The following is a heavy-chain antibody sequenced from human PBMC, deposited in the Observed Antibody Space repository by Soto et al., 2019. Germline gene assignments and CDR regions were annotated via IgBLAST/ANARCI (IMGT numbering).Heavy chain of an antibody. Sequence: GSLRLSCAASGFTFSSYGMHWVRQAPGKGLEWVAVISYDGSNKYYADSVKGRFTISRDNSKNTLYLQMNSLRAEDTAVYYCANRGPDTAMVISANHYGMDVWGQGTTVTVSS. CDR3: ANRGPDTAMVISANHYGMDV. CDR2: ISYDGSNK. D-gene: IGHD5-18*01. V-gene: IGHV3-30*18. J-gene: IGHJ6*02. CDR1: GFTFSSYG.